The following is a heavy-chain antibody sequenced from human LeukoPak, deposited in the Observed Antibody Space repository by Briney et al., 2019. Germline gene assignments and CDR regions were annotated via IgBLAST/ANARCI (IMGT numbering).Heavy chain of an antibody. D-gene: IGHD3-10*01. V-gene: IGHV3-48*04. Sequence: PGGSLRLSCAASGFTFSSYSMNWVRQAPGKGLEWVSYISSSSSTIYYADSVKGRFTISRDNAKNSLYLQMNSLRAEDTAVYYCASGHYGSGSHYTGYFDYWGQGTLVTVSS. CDR3: ASGHYGSGSHYTGYFDY. CDR2: ISSSSSTI. J-gene: IGHJ4*02. CDR1: GFTFSSYS.